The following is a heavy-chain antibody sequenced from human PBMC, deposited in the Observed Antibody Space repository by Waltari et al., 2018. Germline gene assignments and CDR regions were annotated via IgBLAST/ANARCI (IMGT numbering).Heavy chain of an antibody. CDR2: IKSKTDGGTT. D-gene: IGHD2-15*01. Sequence: EVQLVESGGGLVKPGGALRLSCAASGFTFSNARMNWVRPAPGKGLEWVGRIKSKTDGGTTDYAAPVKGRFTISRDDSKNTLYLQMNSLKTEDTAVYYCTTPVVVVAARDYWGQGTLVTVSS. CDR3: TTPVVVVAARDY. J-gene: IGHJ4*02. V-gene: IGHV3-15*07. CDR1: GFTFSNAR.